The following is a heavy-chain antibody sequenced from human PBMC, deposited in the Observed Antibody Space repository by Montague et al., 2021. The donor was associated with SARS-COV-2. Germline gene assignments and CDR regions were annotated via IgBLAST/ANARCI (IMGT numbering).Heavy chain of an antibody. CDR3: ARQDIQLRFDL. D-gene: IGHD1-1*01. CDR2: SRYGGTS. J-gene: IGHJ2*01. CDR1: SASISNDIYY. V-gene: IGHV4-39*01. Sequence: SETLSLTCTVSSASISNDIYYWGWTRQPPGKGPEWIGGSRYGGTSYYNPSLKSRVTISIDTSKNQCSLTMTAVTAADTAVYFCARQDIQLRFDLWGRGTLVTVSS.